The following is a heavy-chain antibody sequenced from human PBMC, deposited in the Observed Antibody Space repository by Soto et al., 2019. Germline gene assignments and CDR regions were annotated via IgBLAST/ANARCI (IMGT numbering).Heavy chain of an antibody. D-gene: IGHD4-17*01. CDR1: GGSFSGHY. Sequence: SETLSLTCAVYGGSFSGHYWNWIRQPPGKGLEWIGEINHSGSTNYNPSLKGRVTISVDTSKNQFSLKLSSVTAADTAVYYCARVDYGDFIDYWGQGTLVTVSS. V-gene: IGHV4-34*01. J-gene: IGHJ4*02. CDR3: ARVDYGDFIDY. CDR2: INHSGST.